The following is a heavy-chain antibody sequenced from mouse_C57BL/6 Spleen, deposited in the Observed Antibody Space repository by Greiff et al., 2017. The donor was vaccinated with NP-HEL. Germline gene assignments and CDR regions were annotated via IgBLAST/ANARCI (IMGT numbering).Heavy chain of an antibody. CDR1: GYTFTGYW. J-gene: IGHJ2*01. D-gene: IGHD1-1*01. V-gene: IGHV1-9*01. CDR2: ILPGSGST. Sequence: QVQLQQSGAELMKPGASVKLSCTATGYTFTGYWIEWVKQRPGHGLEWIGEILPGSGSTNYIEKFKGKATFTADTSSNTAYMQLSSLTTEDSAIYYCARRSYRYYWGQGTTLTVSS. CDR3: ARRSYRYY.